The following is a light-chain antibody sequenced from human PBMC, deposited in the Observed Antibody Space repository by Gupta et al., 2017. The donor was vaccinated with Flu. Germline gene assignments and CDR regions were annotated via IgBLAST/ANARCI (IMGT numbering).Light chain of an antibody. CDR1: QSVPGNS. J-gene: IGKJ3*01. CDR2: GAS. CDR3: QQDGNSPFT. V-gene: IGKV3-20*01. Sequence: EIVLTQSPGTLSLSPGERPTLSCRASQSVPGNSLAWYQQKPGQAPRLLIYGASSRATGVPDRFSGSGSGTDFTLTISGLEPEDFAVYYCQQDGNSPFTFGPGTKVDI.